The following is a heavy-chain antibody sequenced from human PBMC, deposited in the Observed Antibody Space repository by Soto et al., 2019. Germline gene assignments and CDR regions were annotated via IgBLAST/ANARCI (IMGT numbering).Heavy chain of an antibody. CDR2: INSDGSTT. D-gene: IGHD5-12*01. V-gene: IGHV3-74*01. CDR3: ARGGEWQRSYYFNF. J-gene: IGHJ4*02. Sequence: PGGSLRLSCAASRFTFSTYWMHWVRQAPGKGLVWVSRINSDGSTTGYADSVKGRFTISRDNAKNTLYLQMNSLRAEDTAVYYCARGGEWQRSYYFNFWGQGTLVTVSS. CDR1: RFTFSTYW.